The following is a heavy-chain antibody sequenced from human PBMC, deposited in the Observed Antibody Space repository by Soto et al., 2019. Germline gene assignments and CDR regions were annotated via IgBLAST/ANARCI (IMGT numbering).Heavy chain of an antibody. J-gene: IGHJ6*02. Sequence: SGPTLVNPTQTLTLTCTFSGFSLSTSGMCVSWIRQPPGKALEWLALIDWDDDKYYSTYLKTRLTISKDTSKNQLVLTMTNMDPVDTATYYCACLSSCYSFYYYCGMDVWCRGTTVTVAS. D-gene: IGHD2-2*01. CDR2: IDWDDDK. V-gene: IGHV2-70*01. CDR1: GFSLSTSGMC. CDR3: ACLSSCYSFYYYCGMDV.